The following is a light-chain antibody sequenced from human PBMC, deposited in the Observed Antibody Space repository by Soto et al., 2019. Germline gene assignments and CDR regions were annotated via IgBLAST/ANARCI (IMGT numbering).Light chain of an antibody. CDR1: TSNLGGNT. CDR3: AAWDDSLNAVV. CDR2: TNN. Sequence: QSVLTQPPPVSGTPGHKVSLSFSGSTSNLGGNTVNWYQQLPGTAPKLLIYTNNQRPSGVPDRFSGSKSGTSASLAISGLRSEDEADFYCAAWDDSLNAVVFGGGTQLTVL. J-gene: IGLJ2*01. V-gene: IGLV1-44*01.